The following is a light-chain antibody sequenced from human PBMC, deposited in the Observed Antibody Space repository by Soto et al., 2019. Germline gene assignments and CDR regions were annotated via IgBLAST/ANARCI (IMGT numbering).Light chain of an antibody. J-gene: IGLJ1*01. CDR3: AAWDDSLNAFYV. CDR1: SSNIGSNT. CDR2: SNN. V-gene: IGLV1-44*01. Sequence: QSVLTQPPSASGTPGQRVTSSCSGSSSNIGSNTVNWYQQLPGTAPKLLIYSNNQRPSGVPDRFSGSKSGTSASLAISGLQSEDEGDYYCAAWDDSLNAFYVFGAGTKVTVL.